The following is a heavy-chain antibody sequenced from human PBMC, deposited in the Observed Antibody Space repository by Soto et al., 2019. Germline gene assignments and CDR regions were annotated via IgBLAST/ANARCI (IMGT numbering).Heavy chain of an antibody. CDR1: GFTFSSYG. J-gene: IGHJ4*02. Sequence: GGSLRLSCAASGFTFSSYGMHWVRQAPGKGLEWVAVISYDRSNKYYADSVKGRFTISRDNSKNTLYLQMNSLRAEDTAVYYRARKTLTYYYDSSASYWGQGTLVTVSS. CDR3: ARKTLTYYYDSSASY. D-gene: IGHD3-22*01. V-gene: IGHV3-30*03. CDR2: ISYDRSNK.